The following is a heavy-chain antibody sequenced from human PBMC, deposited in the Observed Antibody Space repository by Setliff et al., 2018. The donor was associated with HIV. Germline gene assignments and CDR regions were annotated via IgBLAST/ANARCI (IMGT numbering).Heavy chain of an antibody. CDR2: IYYSGNT. Sequence: SETLSLTCTVSSGSISGTSYYWGWIRQPPGKGLEWIGSIYYSGNTYYNPSLKSRVTISVDTSKNHFSLKLTSVTAADTAVYYCARAEMATIVAFDIWGQGTMVTVSS. CDR1: SGSISGTSYY. V-gene: IGHV4-39*07. D-gene: IGHD5-12*01. J-gene: IGHJ3*02. CDR3: ARAEMATIVAFDI.